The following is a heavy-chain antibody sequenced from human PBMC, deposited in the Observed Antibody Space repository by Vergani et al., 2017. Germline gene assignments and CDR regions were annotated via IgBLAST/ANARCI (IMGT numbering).Heavy chain of an antibody. D-gene: IGHD3-9*01. CDR3: ARAIVMLAGYTHGYINY. Sequence: QVQLQESGPGLVKPSQTLSLTCTVSGGSISSGTYQWSWIRQPAGKGLGWIGRILTRGSTNYNPSLKSRATTSLDTSKNLFSLKLSSVTAADPAVYYCARAIVMLAGYTHGYINYWGQGTLVTVSS. CDR1: GGSISSGTYQ. CDR2: ILTRGST. V-gene: IGHV4-61*02. J-gene: IGHJ4*02.